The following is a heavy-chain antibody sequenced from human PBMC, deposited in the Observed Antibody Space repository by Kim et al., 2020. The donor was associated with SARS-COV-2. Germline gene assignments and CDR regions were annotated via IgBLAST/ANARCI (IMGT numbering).Heavy chain of an antibody. Sequence: SETLSLTCTVSGGSISSSSYYWGWIRQPPGKGLEWIWSIYYSGSTYYNPSLKSRVTISVDTSKNQFSLQLSSVTAADTAVYYCARHGGGSIVLLVYAAYFDYWGQGTLVTVSS. D-gene: IGHD2-8*02. CDR3: ARHGGGSIVLLVYAAYFDY. CDR2: IYYSGST. J-gene: IGHJ4*02. CDR1: GGSISSSSYY. V-gene: IGHV4-39*01.